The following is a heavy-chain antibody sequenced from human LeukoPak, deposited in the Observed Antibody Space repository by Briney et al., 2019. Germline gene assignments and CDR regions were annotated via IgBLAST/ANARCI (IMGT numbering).Heavy chain of an antibody. Sequence: GGSLRLSCAASGFTFSDYYMSWIRQAPGKGLEWVSYISRGGSTIYYADSVKGRFTISRDNAKNSLYLQMNSLRAEDTAVYYCARDQTPHSSTSCPPGTFDPWGQGTLVTVSS. CDR3: ARDQTPHSSTSCPPGTFDP. J-gene: IGHJ5*02. CDR2: ISRGGSTI. D-gene: IGHD2-2*01. CDR1: GFTFSDYY. V-gene: IGHV3-11*01.